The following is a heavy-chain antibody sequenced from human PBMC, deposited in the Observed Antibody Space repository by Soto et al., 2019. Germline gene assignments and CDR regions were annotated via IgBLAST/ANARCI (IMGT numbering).Heavy chain of an antibody. J-gene: IGHJ4*02. CDR1: GGSISSGGYY. CDR3: ARVGHYAQDDFWSGYSRRQPYFDY. D-gene: IGHD3-3*01. Sequence: SETLSLTCTVSGGSISSGGYYWSWIRQHPGKGLEWIGYIYYSGSTYYNPSLKSRVTISVDTSKNQFSLKLSSVTAADTAVYYCARVGHYAQDDFWSGYSRRQPYFDYWGQGTLVTVSS. CDR2: IYYSGST. V-gene: IGHV4-31*03.